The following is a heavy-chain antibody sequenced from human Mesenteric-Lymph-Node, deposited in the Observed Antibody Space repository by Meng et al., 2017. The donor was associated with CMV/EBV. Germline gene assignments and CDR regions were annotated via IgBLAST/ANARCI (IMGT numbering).Heavy chain of an antibody. CDR1: GGSISSSN. V-gene: IGHV4-39*07. J-gene: IGHJ4*02. Sequence: SETLSLTCTVSGGSISSSNWGWIRQPPGKGLEWIGSIYYSGSTYYNPSLKSRLTISVDTSKNQVSVILSSVTAADTAVYYCARWGIGTNWYAIDYWGQGTLVTVSS. D-gene: IGHD2-2*01. CDR3: ARWGIGTNWYAIDY. CDR2: IYYSGST.